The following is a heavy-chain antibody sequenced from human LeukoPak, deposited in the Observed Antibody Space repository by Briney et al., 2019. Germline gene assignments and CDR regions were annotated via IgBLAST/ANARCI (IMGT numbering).Heavy chain of an antibody. V-gene: IGHV4-39*01. CDR2: IYYSGST. J-gene: IGHJ6*02. CDR3: ASHNDSSGYYYVGYYYYYGMDV. CDR1: GGSISSSSYY. D-gene: IGHD3-22*01. Sequence: SETLSLTCTVSGGSISSSSYYWGWIRQPPGKGLEWIGSIYYSGSTYYNPSLKSRVTISVDTPKNQFSLKLSSVTAADTAVYYCASHNDSSGYYYVGYYYYYGMDVWGQGTTVTVSS.